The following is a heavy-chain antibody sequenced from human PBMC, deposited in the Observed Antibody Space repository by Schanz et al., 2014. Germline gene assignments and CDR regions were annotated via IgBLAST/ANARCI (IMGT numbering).Heavy chain of an antibody. CDR2: LRSDGSRR. V-gene: IGHV3-30*02. Sequence: PPWKSLRLSCAASGFTFNNYGMHWVRQAPGKGLEWVAFLRSDGSRRDYGDSVKGRFTISRDNSKNTLSLQMNSLRAEDTAVYYCAKGFGGYDLVLDYWGQGTLVTVSS. J-gene: IGHJ4*02. CDR1: GFTFNNYG. D-gene: IGHD5-12*01. CDR3: AKGFGGYDLVLDY.